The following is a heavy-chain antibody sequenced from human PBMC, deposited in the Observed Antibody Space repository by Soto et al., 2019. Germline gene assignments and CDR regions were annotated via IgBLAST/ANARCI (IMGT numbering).Heavy chain of an antibody. J-gene: IGHJ5*02. V-gene: IGHV3-74*01. D-gene: IGHD2-8*02. CDR1: GFTFSSAW. Sequence: EMQLVESGGSLVQTGGSLRLSCAASGFTFSSAWMHWVRQVPGKGLVWVSRISTDGSDTYYADSVKGRFTISRDNAKNTQYLRMNSLRAEDTAVYYCARGVLSRSGFGDPWGQGTLVTVSS. CDR3: ARGVLSRSGFGDP. CDR2: ISTDGSDT.